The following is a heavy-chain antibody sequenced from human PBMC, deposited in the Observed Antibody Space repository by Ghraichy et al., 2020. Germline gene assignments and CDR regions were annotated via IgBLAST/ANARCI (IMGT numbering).Heavy chain of an antibody. CDR2: ISHDGSDK. V-gene: IGHV3-30*03. CDR3: ATGSVEMYY. CDR1: GFTFSSYG. J-gene: IGHJ4*02. Sequence: GGSLRLSCAASGFTFSSYGMHWVRQAPGKGLEWVAIISHDGSDKYYAESVKGRFIISRDNSKNTLSPQMDSLRADDTAVYYCATGSVEMYYWGQGTLVTVSS. D-gene: IGHD5-24*01.